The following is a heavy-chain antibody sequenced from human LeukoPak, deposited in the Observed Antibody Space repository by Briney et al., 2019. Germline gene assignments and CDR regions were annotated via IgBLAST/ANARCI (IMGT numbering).Heavy chain of an antibody. D-gene: IGHD3-16*01. V-gene: IGHV4-4*09. CDR3: ARATPVGGVRFDY. J-gene: IGHJ4*02. Sequence: SETLSLTCTVSGVSISSYYWSWIRQPPGKGLEWIGSIYTTGDTRYNPSLKSRVTISVDTSKNQFSLKLSSVTAADTAVYYCARATPVGGVRFDYWGQGTLVTVSS. CDR2: IYTTGDT. CDR1: GVSISSYY.